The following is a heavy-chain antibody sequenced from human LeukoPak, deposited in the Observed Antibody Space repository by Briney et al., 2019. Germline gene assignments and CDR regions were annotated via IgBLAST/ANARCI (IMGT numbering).Heavy chain of an antibody. D-gene: IGHD6-6*01. CDR2: IDWNGGST. V-gene: IGHV3-20*04. J-gene: IGHJ6*03. Sequence: PGGSLRLSCAASGFTFDDYGMSWVRHAPGKGLEWVSGIDWNGGSTGYADSVKGRFTISRDNAKNSLYLQMNSLRAEDTALYYCARDRIAARPRGDYYYMDVWGKGTTVTVSS. CDR1: GFTFDDYG. CDR3: ARDRIAARPRGDYYYMDV.